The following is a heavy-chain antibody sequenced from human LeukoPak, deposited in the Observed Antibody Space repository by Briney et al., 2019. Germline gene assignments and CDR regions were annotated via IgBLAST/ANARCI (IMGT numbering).Heavy chain of an antibody. D-gene: IGHD2-15*01. CDR1: GGSFSGYY. V-gene: IGHV4-34*01. CDR3: ARGLVVVAATFLLPVRNWFDP. CDR2: INHSGST. Sequence: PSETLSLTCAVYGGSFSGYYWSWIRQPPGKGLEWIGEINHSGSTNYNPSLKSRVTISVDTSKNQFSLKLSSVTAADTAVYYCARGLVVVAATFLLPVRNWFDPWGQGTLVTVSS. J-gene: IGHJ5*02.